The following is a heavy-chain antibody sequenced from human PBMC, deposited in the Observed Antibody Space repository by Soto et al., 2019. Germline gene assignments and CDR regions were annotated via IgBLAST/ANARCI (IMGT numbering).Heavy chain of an antibody. V-gene: IGHV1-8*01. CDR1: GYTFTSYD. D-gene: IGHD3-3*01. J-gene: IGHJ4*02. Sequence: ASVKVSCKASGYTFTSYDINWVRQATGQGLEWMGWMNPNSGNTGYAQKFQGRVTMTRNTSISTAYMELSSLRSEDTAVYYCARGVASGYDFWSGYYAPDYWGQGTLVTVSS. CDR3: ARGVASGYDFWSGYYAPDY. CDR2: MNPNSGNT.